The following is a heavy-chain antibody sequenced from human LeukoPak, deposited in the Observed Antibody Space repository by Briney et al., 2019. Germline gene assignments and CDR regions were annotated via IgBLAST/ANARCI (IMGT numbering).Heavy chain of an antibody. V-gene: IGHV4-4*07. Sequence: SETLSLTCTVSGGSISSYYWSWIRQPAGKGLEWIGRIYTSGSTNYNPSLKSRVTISVDTSKNQFSLKLSSVTAADTAVYYCASHRSGYDLFDYWGQGTLVTVSS. CDR2: IYTSGST. CDR3: ASHRSGYDLFDY. J-gene: IGHJ4*02. CDR1: GGSISSYY. D-gene: IGHD5-12*01.